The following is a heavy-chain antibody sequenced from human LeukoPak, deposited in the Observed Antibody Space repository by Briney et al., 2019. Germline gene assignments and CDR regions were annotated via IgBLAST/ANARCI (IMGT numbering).Heavy chain of an antibody. Sequence: PSETLSPTCTVSGGSISSYYWSWIRQPPGKGLEWIGYIYYSGSTNYNPSLKSRVTISVDTSKNQFSLKLSSVTAADTAVYYCARLYYDFWSGYNWFDPWGQGTLVTVSS. CDR3: ARLYYDFWSGYNWFDP. D-gene: IGHD3-3*01. CDR1: GGSISSYY. J-gene: IGHJ5*02. CDR2: IYYSGST. V-gene: IGHV4-59*01.